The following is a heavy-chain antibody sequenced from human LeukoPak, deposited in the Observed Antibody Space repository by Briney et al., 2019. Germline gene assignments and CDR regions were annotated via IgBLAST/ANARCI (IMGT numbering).Heavy chain of an antibody. V-gene: IGHV4-59*01. Sequence: SETLSLTCTVSGGSISSYYWSWIRQPPGKGLEWIGYIYYSGSTNHNPSLKSRVTISVDTSKNQFSLKLSSVTAADTAVYYCARDRGYSYGFQYWFDPWGQGTLVTVSS. CDR1: GGSISSYY. D-gene: IGHD5-18*01. CDR2: IYYSGST. J-gene: IGHJ5*02. CDR3: ARDRGYSYGFQYWFDP.